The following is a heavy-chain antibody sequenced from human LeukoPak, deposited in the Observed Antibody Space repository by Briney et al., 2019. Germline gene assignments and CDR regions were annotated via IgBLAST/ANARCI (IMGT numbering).Heavy chain of an antibody. V-gene: IGHV4-34*01. CDR1: GGSFSGYY. D-gene: IGHD2-2*01. Sequence: SETLSLTCAVYGGSFSGYYWSWIRQPPGKGLEWIGEINHSGSTNYNPSLKSRVTISVDTSKNQFSLKLSSVTAADTAVHYCARGRGHCSSTSCYYFDYWGQGTLVTVSS. J-gene: IGHJ4*02. CDR3: ARGRGHCSSTSCYYFDY. CDR2: INHSGST.